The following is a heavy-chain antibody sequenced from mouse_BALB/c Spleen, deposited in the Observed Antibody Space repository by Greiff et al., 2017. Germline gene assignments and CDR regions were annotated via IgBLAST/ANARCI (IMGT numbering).Heavy chain of an antibody. CDR3: ARDGNPLFDY. V-gene: IGHV5-17*02. J-gene: IGHJ2*01. CDR1: GFTFSSFG. CDR2: ISSGSSTI. D-gene: IGHD2-1*01. Sequence: EVKLMESGGGLVQPGGSRKLSCAASGFTFSSFGMHWVRQAPEKGLEWVAYISSGSSTIYYADTVKGRFTISRDNPKNTLFLQMTSLRSEDTAMYYCARDGNPLFDYWGQGTTLTVSS.